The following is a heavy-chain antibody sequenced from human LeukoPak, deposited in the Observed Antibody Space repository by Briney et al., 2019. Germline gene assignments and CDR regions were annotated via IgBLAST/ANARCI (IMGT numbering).Heavy chain of an antibody. D-gene: IGHD1-26*01. Sequence: GGSLRLSCAATGFTFSNYWMSWFRQAPGKGQEWVANIKYDGREKQYVDSVKGRFTISRDNAKNSLFLQMNSLRAEDTAVYYCARYLNSGPEDFWGQGTLVTVSS. CDR2: IKYDGREK. CDR1: GFTFSNYW. V-gene: IGHV3-7*01. J-gene: IGHJ4*02. CDR3: ARYLNSGPEDF.